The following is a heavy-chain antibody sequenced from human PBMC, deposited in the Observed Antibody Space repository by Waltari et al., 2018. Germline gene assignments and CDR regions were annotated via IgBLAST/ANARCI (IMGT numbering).Heavy chain of an antibody. CDR1: GGSFSGYY. CDR2: INHSGST. V-gene: IGHV4-34*01. CDR3: VLSYCGGDCPAHAFDI. J-gene: IGHJ3*02. Sequence: QVQLQQWGAGLLKPSETLSLTCAVYGGSFSGYYWSWIRQPPGKGLEWIGEINHSGSTTYNPSLKRRVTISVDTSKNQFSLKLSSVTAADTAVYYCVLSYCGGDCPAHAFDIWGQGTMVTVSS. D-gene: IGHD2-21*02.